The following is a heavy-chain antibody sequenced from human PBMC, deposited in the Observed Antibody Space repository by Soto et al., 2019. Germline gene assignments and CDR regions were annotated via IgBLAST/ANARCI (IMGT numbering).Heavy chain of an antibody. Sequence: GGSLRLSCAASGFPFSTTDMSWVRQAPGKGLEWVSTIDGSGGTTYYTDSVEGRFTISRDNSRSTVSLQMSSLRAEDTAVYYCAKVMVKNWFDPWGQGTLVTVSS. J-gene: IGHJ5*02. V-gene: IGHV3-23*01. CDR3: AKVMVKNWFDP. D-gene: IGHD5-18*01. CDR2: IDGSGGTT. CDR1: GFPFSTTD.